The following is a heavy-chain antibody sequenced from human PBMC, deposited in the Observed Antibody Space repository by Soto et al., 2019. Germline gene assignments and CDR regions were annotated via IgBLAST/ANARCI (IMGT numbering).Heavy chain of an antibody. CDR2: ISWARNE. D-gene: IGHD2-8*01. V-gene: IGHV2-5*02. CDR3: VHSTYNGALSY. CDR1: GFSLTTSGVG. Sequence: QITLKESGPTLVKPTQTLTLTCTFSGFSLTTSGVGVGWIRQPPGKALGWLALISWARNERYSPSLRSRLIITRDTYKSQVVLTVTNMHPVDTATYYCVHSTYNGALSYWGPGILVTVSS. J-gene: IGHJ4*01.